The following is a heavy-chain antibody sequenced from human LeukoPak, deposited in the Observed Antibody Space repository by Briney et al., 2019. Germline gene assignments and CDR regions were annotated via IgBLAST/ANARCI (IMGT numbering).Heavy chain of an antibody. V-gene: IGHV4-61*02. Sequence: SETLSLTCTVSGGSISSGSYYWSWIRQPAGKGLEWIGRIYTSGSTNYNPSLKSRVTISVDTSKNQFSLKLSSVTAADTAVYYCARSGSCSLAVFDPWGQGTLVTVSS. D-gene: IGHD1-26*01. CDR3: ARSGSCSLAVFDP. CDR1: GGSISSGSYY. CDR2: IYTSGST. J-gene: IGHJ5*02.